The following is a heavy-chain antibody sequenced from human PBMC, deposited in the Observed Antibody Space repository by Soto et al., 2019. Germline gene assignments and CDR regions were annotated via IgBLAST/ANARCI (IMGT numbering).Heavy chain of an antibody. V-gene: IGHV1-46*03. CDR1: GYTFTSYY. CDR2: INPSGGST. D-gene: IGHD3-22*01. CDR3: ARDSIPNYDSSGYSLYYFDY. Sequence: GASVKVSCKASGYTFTSYYMHWVRQAPGQGLEWMGKINPSGGSTSYAQKFQGRVTMTRDTSTSTVYMELSSLRSEDTAVYYCARDSIPNYDSSGYSLYYFDYWGQGTLVTVSS. J-gene: IGHJ4*02.